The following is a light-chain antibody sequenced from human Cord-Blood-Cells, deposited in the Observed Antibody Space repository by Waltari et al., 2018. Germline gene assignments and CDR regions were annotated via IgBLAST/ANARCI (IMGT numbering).Light chain of an antibody. CDR1: QIISSY. CDR2: AAS. V-gene: IGKV1-39*01. J-gene: IGKJ1*01. CDR3: QQSYSTPWT. Sequence: IQMTQSPSSLSASVGDRVTITWRKRQIISSYLNWYPQKPGKAPKLLIYAASSLQSGVPTRFSGSGSGTDFTLTISSLQPEDFATYYCQQSYSTPWTFGQETKVEIK.